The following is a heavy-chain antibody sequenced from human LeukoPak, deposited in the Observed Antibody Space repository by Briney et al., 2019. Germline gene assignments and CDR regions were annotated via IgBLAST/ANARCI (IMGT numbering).Heavy chain of an antibody. V-gene: IGHV4-34*01. Sequence: PSETLSLTCAVYGGSFSGYYWSWIRQPPGNGLEWIGEINHSGSTNYNPSLKSRVTISVDTSKNQFSLKLSSVTAADTAVYYCARVLHHYYFDYWGQGTLVTVSS. CDR2: INHSGST. D-gene: IGHD3-16*01. J-gene: IGHJ4*02. CDR1: GGSFSGYY. CDR3: ARVLHHYYFDY.